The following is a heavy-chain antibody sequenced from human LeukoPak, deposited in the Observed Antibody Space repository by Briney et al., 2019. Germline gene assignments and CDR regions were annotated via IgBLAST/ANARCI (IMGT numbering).Heavy chain of an antibody. CDR1: GGSISSYY. D-gene: IGHD6-13*01. V-gene: IGHV4-59*01. Sequence: SETLSLTCTVSGGSISSYYWSWIRQPPGKGLEWIGYIYYSGSTNYNPSLKSRVTISVDTSKNQFSLKLNSVTAADTAVYYCARSSSSWYWFDPWGQGTLVTVSS. J-gene: IGHJ5*02. CDR2: IYYSGST. CDR3: ARSSSSWYWFDP.